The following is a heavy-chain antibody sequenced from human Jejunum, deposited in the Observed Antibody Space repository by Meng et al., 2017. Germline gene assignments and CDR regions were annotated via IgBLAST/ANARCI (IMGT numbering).Heavy chain of an antibody. CDR1: GDSVSSNSAT. D-gene: IGHD3-22*01. CDR3: ARGDTSSYSFYFDS. CDR2: TYYRSQWKN. Sequence: SQTLSLTCVISGDSVSSNSATWNWIRQSPSRGLEWLGRTYYRSQWKNDYAVSVKSRITIDPDTSKNQFSLQLHFVTPEDTALYYCARGDTSSYSFYFDSWGQGTLVTVSS. V-gene: IGHV6-1*01. J-gene: IGHJ4*02.